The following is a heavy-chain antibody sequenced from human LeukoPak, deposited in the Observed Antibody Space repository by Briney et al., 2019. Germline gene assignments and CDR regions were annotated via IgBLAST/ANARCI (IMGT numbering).Heavy chain of an antibody. CDR3: ATGGWVDTAMDADYFDY. CDR1: GYTLTELS. V-gene: IGHV1-24*01. J-gene: IGHJ4*02. Sequence: ASVKVSCKVSGYTLTELSMHWVRQAPGKGLEWMGGFDPEDGETIYAQKFQGRVTMTEDTSTDTAYMELSSLRSEDTAVYYCATGGWVDTAMDADYFDYWGQGTLVPVSS. D-gene: IGHD5-18*01. CDR2: FDPEDGET.